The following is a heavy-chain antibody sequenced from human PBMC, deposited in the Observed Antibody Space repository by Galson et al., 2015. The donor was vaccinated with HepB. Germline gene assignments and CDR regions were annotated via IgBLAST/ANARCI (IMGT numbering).Heavy chain of an antibody. Sequence: SLRLSCAASGFTVSTNYMSWVRQAPGKGLEWVSVIYGGDSAYYVDSVKGRFTYYADSVRGRFTISRDDSKNTLFLQMSSLRVDDTAVYYCATSQWPPAASDYWGRGTLVTVSS. J-gene: IGHJ4*02. V-gene: IGHV3-53*01. D-gene: IGHD6-19*01. CDR3: ATSQWPPAASDY. CDR2: IYGGDSAYYVDSVKGRFT. CDR1: GFTVSTNY.